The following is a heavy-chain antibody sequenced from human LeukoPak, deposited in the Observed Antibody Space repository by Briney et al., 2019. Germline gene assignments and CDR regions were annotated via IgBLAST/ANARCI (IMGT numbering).Heavy chain of an antibody. D-gene: IGHD3-9*01. CDR3: ASNYDISTDPTKYYYYMDV. CDR2: IIPIFGTA. V-gene: IGHV1-69*13. CDR1: GGTFSSYA. J-gene: IGHJ6*03. Sequence: GASVKVSCKASGGTFSSYAISWVRQAPGQGLEWMGGIIPIFGTANYAQKFQGRVTITADESTSTAYMELSSLRSEDTAVYYCASNYDISTDPTKYYYYMDVWGKGTTVTISS.